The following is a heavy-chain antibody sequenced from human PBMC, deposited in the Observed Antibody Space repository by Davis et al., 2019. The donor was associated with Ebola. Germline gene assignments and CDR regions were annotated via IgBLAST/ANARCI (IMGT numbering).Heavy chain of an antibody. CDR1: GYTFTSYY. V-gene: IGHV1-46*01. CDR3: AREPIVVVVAATEPYYYYGMDV. J-gene: IGHJ6*04. Sequence: ASVKVSCKASGYTFTSYYMHWVRQAPVQGLEWMGIINPSAGSTSYAQKFQGRVTMTRDTSTSTVYMELSSLRSEDTAVYYCAREPIVVVVAATEPYYYYGMDVWGKGTTVTVSS. D-gene: IGHD2-15*01. CDR2: INPSAGST.